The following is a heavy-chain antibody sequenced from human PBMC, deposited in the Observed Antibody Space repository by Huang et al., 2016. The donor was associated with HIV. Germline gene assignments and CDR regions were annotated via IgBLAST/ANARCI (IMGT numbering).Heavy chain of an antibody. V-gene: IGHV7-4-1*02. J-gene: IGHJ3*02. CDR1: GYTFASHN. CDR3: AGSDSDGFDI. CDR2: INTNSGNP. Sequence: QVQLVQSGSELKKPGASVKVSCKASGYTFASHNINWVRQAPGQGLQWMGGINTNSGNPRYAQGFTGRFVFSLDTSVRTAYLQISSLKAEDTAVYYCAGSDSDGFDIWGQGTLVTVSS. D-gene: IGHD2-21*02.